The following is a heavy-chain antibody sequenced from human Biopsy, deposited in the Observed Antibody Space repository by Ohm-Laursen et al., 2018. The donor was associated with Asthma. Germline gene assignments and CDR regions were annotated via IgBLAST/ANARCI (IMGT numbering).Heavy chain of an antibody. J-gene: IGHJ4*02. CDR1: GFTFDDYA. CDR2: ISYDGSNK. CDR3: ARDGTDMNEAMPKDY. D-gene: IGHD2-2*01. V-gene: IGHV3-30*12. Sequence: SLRLSCAASGFTFDDYAMHWVRQAPGKGLEWVAVISYDGSNKYYADSVKGRFTISRDNSKNSLYLQMNSLRAEDTAVYYCARDGTDMNEAMPKDYWGQGTLVTVSS.